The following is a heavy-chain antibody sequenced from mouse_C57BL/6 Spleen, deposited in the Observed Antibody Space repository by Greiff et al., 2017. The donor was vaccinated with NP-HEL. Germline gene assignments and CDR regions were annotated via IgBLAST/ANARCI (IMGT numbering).Heavy chain of an antibody. Sequence: QVQLQQSGPELVKPGASVKISCKASGYAFSSSWMNWVKQRPGKGLEWIGRIYPGDGDTNYNGKFKGKATLTADKSSSPAYMQLSSLTSEDSAVYFCARSDWDMIDYWGQGTTLTVSS. CDR2: IYPGDGDT. V-gene: IGHV1-82*01. J-gene: IGHJ2*01. D-gene: IGHD4-1*01. CDR1: GYAFSSSW. CDR3: ARSDWDMIDY.